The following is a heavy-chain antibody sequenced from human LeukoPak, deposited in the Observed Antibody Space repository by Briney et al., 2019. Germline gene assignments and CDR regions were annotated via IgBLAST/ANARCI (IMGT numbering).Heavy chain of an antibody. CDR1: GLTFRDAW. J-gene: IGHJ4*02. V-gene: IGHV3-15*01. Sequence: GGSLRLSCVASGLTFRDAWMTWVRQAPGKGPEWVGHIKSKVNGGTSDYAAPVKGRFTISRHDSRNPLYLQMASLKPDDTAVYYCTKDVPFTGGGAIVYWGQGTPATVSS. CDR2: IKSKVNGGTS. CDR3: TKDVPFTGGGAIVY. D-gene: IGHD3-16*02.